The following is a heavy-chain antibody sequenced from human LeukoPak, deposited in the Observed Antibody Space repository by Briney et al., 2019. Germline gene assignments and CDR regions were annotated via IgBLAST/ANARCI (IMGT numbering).Heavy chain of an antibody. V-gene: IGHV1-2*02. Sequence: ASVKVSCKASGYTFTGYYMHWVRQAPGQGLEWMGWINPNSGGTNYAQKFQGRVTMTRDTSISTAYMELSRLRSDDTAVYYCARLYSSSWFDPLFFDYWGQGTLVTVSS. CDR1: GYTFTGYY. CDR3: ARLYSSSWFDPLFFDY. D-gene: IGHD6-13*01. J-gene: IGHJ4*02. CDR2: INPNSGGT.